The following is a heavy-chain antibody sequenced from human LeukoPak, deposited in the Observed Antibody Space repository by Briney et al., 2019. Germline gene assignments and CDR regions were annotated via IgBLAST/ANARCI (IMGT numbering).Heavy chain of an antibody. CDR1: GFTFSSYS. D-gene: IGHD6-19*01. J-gene: IGHJ4*02. CDR3: ASLSGIAVAGTRDY. V-gene: IGHV3-30*02. Sequence: GGSLRLSCAASGFTFSSYSMNWVRQAPGKGLEWVAFVRYDGSEKYYADSVKGRFTISRDNSKNTLYLQMNSLRAEDTAVYYCASLSGIAVAGTRDYWGQGTLVTVSS. CDR2: VRYDGSEK.